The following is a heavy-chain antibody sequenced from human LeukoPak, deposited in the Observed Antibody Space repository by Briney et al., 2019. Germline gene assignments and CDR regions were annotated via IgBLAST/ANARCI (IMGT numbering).Heavy chain of an antibody. D-gene: IGHD2-2*01. J-gene: IGHJ6*03. CDR1: GFTFSNAW. CDR2: IKSKTDGGTT. Sequence: GGSLRLSCAASGFTFSNAWMSWVRQAPGKGLEWVGRIKSKTDGGTTDYAAPVKGRFTISRDDSKNTLYLQMNSLKTEDTAVYYCTTVGIVVVPAALHYYYYMDVWGKGTTVTVSS. V-gene: IGHV3-15*01. CDR3: TTVGIVVVPAALHYYYYMDV.